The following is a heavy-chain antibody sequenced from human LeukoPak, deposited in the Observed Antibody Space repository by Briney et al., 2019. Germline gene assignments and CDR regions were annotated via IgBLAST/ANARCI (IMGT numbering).Heavy chain of an antibody. V-gene: IGHV4-34*01. CDR1: GGSFSGYY. Sequence: SETLSLTCAVYGGSFSGYYWSWIRQPPGKGLEWIGEINHSGSTNYNPSLKSRVTISVDTSKNQFSLKLSSVTAADTAVYYCARRPYSSSWYNRFDPWGQGTLVTVSS. CDR2: INHSGST. D-gene: IGHD6-13*01. CDR3: ARRPYSSSWYNRFDP. J-gene: IGHJ5*02.